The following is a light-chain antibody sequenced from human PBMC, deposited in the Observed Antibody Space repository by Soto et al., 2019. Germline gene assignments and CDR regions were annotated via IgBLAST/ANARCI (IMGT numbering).Light chain of an antibody. Sequence: VIWMTQTTSLLSSSPGDRVTISCRMSQAISSYLAWYQQKPGKAPELLIYAASTLQSGVPSRFSGSGSGTDFTLTISCLQSEDFATYYCQQYYSFPWTFGQGAKV. CDR3: QQYYSFPWT. J-gene: IGKJ1*01. V-gene: IGKV1D-8*01. CDR2: AAS. CDR1: QAISSY.